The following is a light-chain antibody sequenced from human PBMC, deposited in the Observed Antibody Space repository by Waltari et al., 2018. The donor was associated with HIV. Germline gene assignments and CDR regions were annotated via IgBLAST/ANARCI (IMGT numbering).Light chain of an antibody. J-gene: IGLJ2*01. CDR2: EVS. Sequence: QSALTQPASVSGSPGQSITISCTGTSSDVGSYYLVSWYQQHPGKAPKLMISEVSKRPSGVSNRFSGSKSGNTASLTISGLQAEDEADYYCCSYAGSSTFVVFGGGTKLTVL. CDR1: SSDVGSYYL. CDR3: CSYAGSSTFVV. V-gene: IGLV2-23*02.